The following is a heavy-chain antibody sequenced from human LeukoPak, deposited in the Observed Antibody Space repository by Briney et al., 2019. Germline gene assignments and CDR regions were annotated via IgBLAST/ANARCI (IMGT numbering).Heavy chain of an antibody. CDR1: GFTFSSYS. Sequence: GGSLRLSCAASGFTFSSYSMNWVRQAPGKGLEWVSSISSSSSYIYYADSVKGRFTISRDNAKNSLYLQMNSLRAEDTAVYYCARDPIVVVVAATLDDAFDIWGQGIMVTVSS. J-gene: IGHJ3*02. D-gene: IGHD2-15*01. CDR2: ISSSSSYI. CDR3: ARDPIVVVVAATLDDAFDI. V-gene: IGHV3-21*01.